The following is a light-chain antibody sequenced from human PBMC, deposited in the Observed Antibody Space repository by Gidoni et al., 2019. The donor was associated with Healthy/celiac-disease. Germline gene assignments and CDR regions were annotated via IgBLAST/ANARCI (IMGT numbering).Light chain of an antibody. CDR2: GAS. CDR1: QSVSSN. Sequence: EIVMTQSPATLSVSPGERATLSCRASQSVSSNLAWYQQKPGQAPRLLIYGASTRATGIPARFSGSGSGTEFTLTISSLQSEDFAVYYCQQHHNWPWTFXQXTKVEI. CDR3: QQHHNWPWT. V-gene: IGKV3-15*01. J-gene: IGKJ1*01.